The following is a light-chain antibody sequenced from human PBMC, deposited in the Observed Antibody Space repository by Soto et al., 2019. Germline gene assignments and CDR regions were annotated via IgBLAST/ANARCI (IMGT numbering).Light chain of an antibody. CDR1: SSEVVGYNY. CDR2: DVS. V-gene: IGLV2-14*01. Sequence: QSVLTQPASVSWSPGQSITISRPGTSSEVVGYNYVSWYQQHPGKAPKFMIYDVSNRPSGVSNRFSGSKSGNTASLTISGLQAEDEADYYCCSYTTSNTRQIVFGTGTKVTVL. J-gene: IGLJ1*01. CDR3: CSYTTSNTRQIV.